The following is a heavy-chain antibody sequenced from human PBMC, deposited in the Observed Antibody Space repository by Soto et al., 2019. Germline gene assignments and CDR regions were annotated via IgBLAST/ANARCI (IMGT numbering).Heavy chain of an antibody. CDR1: GGSISSYY. CDR3: ARQLSQGYCSGGSCYSLSWFDP. CDR2: IYYSGST. Sequence: SETLSLTCTVSGGSISSYYWSWIRQPPGKGLEWIGYIYYSGSTNYNPSLKSRVTISVDTSKNQFSLKLSSVTAADTAVYYCARQLSQGYCSGGSCYSLSWFDPWGQGTLVTVSS. J-gene: IGHJ5*02. V-gene: IGHV4-59*08. D-gene: IGHD2-15*01.